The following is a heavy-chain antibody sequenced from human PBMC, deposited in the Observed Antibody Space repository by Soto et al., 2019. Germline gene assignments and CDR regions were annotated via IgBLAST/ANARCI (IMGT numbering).Heavy chain of an antibody. CDR3: ARARWYDAFDV. CDR1: GFFISSGNY. J-gene: IGHJ3*01. CDR2: IFHGGNT. D-gene: IGHD2-15*01. Sequence: SETVALTCAVSGFFISSGNYWGWIRKPPGKGLEWIGSIFHGGNTYYNPSLKSRVTISVDMSKNQFSLKLNSVTAADTAVYYCARARWYDAFDVWGQGTVVTVSS. V-gene: IGHV4-38-2*01.